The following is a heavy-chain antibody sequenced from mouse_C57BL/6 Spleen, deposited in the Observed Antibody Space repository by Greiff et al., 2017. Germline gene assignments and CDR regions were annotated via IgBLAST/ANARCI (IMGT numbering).Heavy chain of an antibody. CDR2: ILPGSGST. Sequence: VKVVESGAELMKPGASVKLSCKATGYTFTGYWIEWVKQRPGHGLEWIGEILPGSGSTNYNEKFKGKATFPADTSSNTAYMQLSSLTTEDSAIYYCARKGMYYGSSYDYFDYWGQGTTLTVAS. J-gene: IGHJ2*01. D-gene: IGHD1-1*01. V-gene: IGHV1-9*01. CDR1: GYTFTGYW. CDR3: ARKGMYYGSSYDYFDY.